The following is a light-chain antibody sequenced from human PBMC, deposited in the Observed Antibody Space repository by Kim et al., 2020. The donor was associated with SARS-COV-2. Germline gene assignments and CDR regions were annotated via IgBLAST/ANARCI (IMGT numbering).Light chain of an antibody. Sequence: VSPGHTASNTWSGDKLRDKCAYWYQHKPGQSPLLVIYQDDKRPSGVPERFSGSNAGNTATLTISGTQAMDEADYYCQAWDSYTVVFGGGTQLTVL. CDR3: QAWDSYTVV. CDR1: KLRDKC. J-gene: IGLJ2*01. CDR2: QDD. V-gene: IGLV3-1*01.